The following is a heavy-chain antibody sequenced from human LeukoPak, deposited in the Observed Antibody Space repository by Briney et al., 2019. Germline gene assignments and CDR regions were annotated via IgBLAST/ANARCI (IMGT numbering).Heavy chain of an antibody. D-gene: IGHD1-26*01. J-gene: IGHJ3*02. CDR3: ARRVWATTISRDAFDI. CDR1: GGSIRSSY. V-gene: IGHV4-59*01. Sequence: SETLSLTCTVSGGSIRSSYWSWIRQPPGKVLEWIGHIHYSGSTNYNPSLKSRVAISVDTSKNQFSLKLSSVTAADTAVYYCARRVWATTISRDAFDIWGQGTMVTVSS. CDR2: IHYSGST.